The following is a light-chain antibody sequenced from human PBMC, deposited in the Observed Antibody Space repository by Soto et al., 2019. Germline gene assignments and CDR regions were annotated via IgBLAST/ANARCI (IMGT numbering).Light chain of an antibody. Sequence: DIVLTQSPGTLSLSPGERVTLSCRASQSVSSNYLAWYQQKPGLAPRLLIYGASSRATGIPDRFSGSGSGTDFTLTISRLEPEDSAVYYCQQYGSSPLTFGGGTKVDIK. CDR2: GAS. J-gene: IGKJ4*01. CDR1: QSVSSNY. CDR3: QQYGSSPLT. V-gene: IGKV3-20*01.